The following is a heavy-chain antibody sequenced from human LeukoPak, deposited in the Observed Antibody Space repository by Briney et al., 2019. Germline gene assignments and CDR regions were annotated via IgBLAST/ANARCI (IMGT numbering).Heavy chain of an antibody. J-gene: IGHJ6*03. V-gene: IGHV1-8*01. CDR1: GYTFTSYD. CDR2: MNPNIGNT. CDR3: ARSTSWFGELLLDYYYMDV. Sequence: ASVKVSGKASGYTFTSYDINWVRQATGQGLEWMGWMNPNIGNTGYAQKFQGRVTMTRNTSISTAYMELSSLRSEDTAVYYCARSTSWFGELLLDYYYMDVWGKGTTVTISS. D-gene: IGHD3-10*01.